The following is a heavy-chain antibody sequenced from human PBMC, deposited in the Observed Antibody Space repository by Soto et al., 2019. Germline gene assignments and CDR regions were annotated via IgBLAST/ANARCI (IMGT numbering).Heavy chain of an antibody. CDR3: ATANNTSPFDY. Sequence: EASVKVSCKASGFTFADSAVQWVRQARGQSLEWIGRIIVDSGNTKSAEKFTERVSMSWDMSTSTAFMELRSLSSDDTAVCYCATANNTSPFDYWGLGTLVTVSS. CDR2: IIVDSGNT. D-gene: IGHD1-26*01. CDR1: GFTFADSA. J-gene: IGHJ4*02. V-gene: IGHV1-58*01.